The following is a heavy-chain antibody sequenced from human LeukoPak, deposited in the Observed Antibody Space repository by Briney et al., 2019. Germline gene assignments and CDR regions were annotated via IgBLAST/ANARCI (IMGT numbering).Heavy chain of an antibody. Sequence: PSETLSLTCTVSGDSISSYYWTWIRQPPGEGLEWIGYIYYSGSTNYNPTLKSRVTISVDTSKNQFSLKLSSVIAADTAVYYCARLDYYYDSSGYYEYFQHWGQGTLVTVSS. V-gene: IGHV4-59*08. D-gene: IGHD3-22*01. J-gene: IGHJ1*01. CDR2: IYYSGST. CDR1: GDSISSYY. CDR3: ARLDYYYDSSGYYEYFQH.